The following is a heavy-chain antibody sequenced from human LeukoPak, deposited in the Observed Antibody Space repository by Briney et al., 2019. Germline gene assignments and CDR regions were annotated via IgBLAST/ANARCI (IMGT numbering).Heavy chain of an antibody. D-gene: IGHD4-17*01. CDR3: ARNRNDYGDYVHDY. CDR1: GFTFRRYW. CDR2: INSDGSST. Sequence: GGSLRLSCAASGFTFRRYWMHWVRQVPGKGLVWVSGINSDGSSTTYADSVKGRFTISRDNDKNTLYLQMNSLRAEDTAVYYCARNRNDYGDYVHDYWGQGTLVTVSS. V-gene: IGHV3-74*03. J-gene: IGHJ4*02.